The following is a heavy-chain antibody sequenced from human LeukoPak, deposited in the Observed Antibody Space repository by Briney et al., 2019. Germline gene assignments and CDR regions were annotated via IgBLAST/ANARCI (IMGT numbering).Heavy chain of an antibody. D-gene: IGHD2-15*01. V-gene: IGHV3-30*18. Sequence: GRSLRLSCAVSGLTFSSYGMHWVRQAPGKGLEWVAVISYDGSNKYYADSVKGRFTISRDNSKNTLYLQMNSLRAEDTAVFYCAKDAPPCSGGSCYSGYYFYGMDVWGKGTTVTVPS. CDR1: GLTFSSYG. CDR3: AKDAPPCSGGSCYSGYYFYGMDV. CDR2: ISYDGSNK. J-gene: IGHJ6*04.